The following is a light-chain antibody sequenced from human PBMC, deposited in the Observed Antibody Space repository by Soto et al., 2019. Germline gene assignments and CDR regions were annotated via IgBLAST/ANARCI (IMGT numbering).Light chain of an antibody. CDR1: QSVSSN. CDR2: GAS. CDR3: QQYNNWPPYP. V-gene: IGKV3-15*01. J-gene: IGKJ2*01. Sequence: EIVMTQSPATLSVSPGERATLSCRASQSVSSNLAWYHQKPGQAPRLLIYGASTRATGIPARFSGSGSGTEYTLTISILQSEDFAVYSCQQYNNWPPYPFGQGTKLEI.